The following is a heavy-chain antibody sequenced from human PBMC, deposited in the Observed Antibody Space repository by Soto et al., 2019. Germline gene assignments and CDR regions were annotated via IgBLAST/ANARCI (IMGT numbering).Heavy chain of an antibody. Sequence: EVQLVESGGGLVKPGGSLRLSCAASGFTFSSYSMNWVRQAPGKGLEWVSSISSSSSYIYYADSVKGRFTISRDNAKNSLYMQMNSLRAEDTAVYYCARDRWLRTPGQPSGMDVWGQGTTVTVSS. D-gene: IGHD5-12*01. V-gene: IGHV3-21*01. CDR1: GFTFSSYS. CDR3: ARDRWLRTPGQPSGMDV. J-gene: IGHJ6*02. CDR2: ISSSSSYI.